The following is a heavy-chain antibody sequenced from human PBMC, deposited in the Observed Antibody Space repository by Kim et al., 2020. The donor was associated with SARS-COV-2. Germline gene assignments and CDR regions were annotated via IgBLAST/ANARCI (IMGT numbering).Heavy chain of an antibody. Sequence: TTEYAASVKVRFTISRDDSKSIAYLQMNSLKTEDTAVYYCFCGDSWNFDYWGQGTLVTVSS. J-gene: IGHJ4*02. V-gene: IGHV3-49*02. CDR3: FCGDSWNFDY. D-gene: IGHD4-17*01. CDR2: TT.